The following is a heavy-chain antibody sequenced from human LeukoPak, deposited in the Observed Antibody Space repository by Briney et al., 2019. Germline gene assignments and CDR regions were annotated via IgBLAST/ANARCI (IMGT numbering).Heavy chain of an antibody. CDR2: IYHSGST. D-gene: IGHD6-13*01. CDR3: AAAAAYYYYGMDV. V-gene: IGHV4-30-2*05. CDR1: GGSISSGGYY. Sequence: PSETLSLTCTVSGGSISSGGYYWSWIRQPPGKGLEWIGYIYHSGSTYYNPSLKSRVTISVDTSKNQFSLKLSSVTAADTAVYYCAAAAAYYYYGMDVWGQGTTVTVSS. J-gene: IGHJ6*02.